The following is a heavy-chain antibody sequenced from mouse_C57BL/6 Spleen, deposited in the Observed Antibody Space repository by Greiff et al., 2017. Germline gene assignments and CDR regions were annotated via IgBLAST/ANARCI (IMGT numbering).Heavy chain of an antibody. V-gene: IGHV5-9-1*02. J-gene: IGHJ4*01. CDR1: GFTFSSYA. Sequence: EVKLMESGEGLVKPGGSLKLSCAASGFTFSSYAMSWVRQTPEKRLEWVAYISSGGDYIYYADTVKGRFTISRDNARNTLYLQMSSLQSEDTAMYYCTRNSYYYGSRGYAMDYWGQGTSVTVSS. CDR2: ISSGGDYI. D-gene: IGHD1-1*01. CDR3: TRNSYYYGSRGYAMDY.